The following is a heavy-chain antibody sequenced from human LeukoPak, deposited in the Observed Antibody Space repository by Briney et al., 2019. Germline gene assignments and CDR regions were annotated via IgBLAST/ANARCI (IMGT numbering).Heavy chain of an antibody. CDR2: INSDGSIT. Sequence: GGSLRLSCAASGYTFSSHWMHWVRQAPGKGLVWVSRINSDGSITTYADSAQGRFTISRDNAKNTLYLQMNSLRVEDTAVYYCARDYNWNPPDYWGQGTLVTVSS. CDR3: ARDYNWNPPDY. CDR1: GYTFSSHW. D-gene: IGHD1-1*01. V-gene: IGHV3-74*01. J-gene: IGHJ4*02.